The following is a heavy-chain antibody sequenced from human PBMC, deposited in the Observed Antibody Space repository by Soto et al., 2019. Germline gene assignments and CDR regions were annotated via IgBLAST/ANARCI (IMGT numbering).Heavy chain of an antibody. J-gene: IGHJ4*02. Sequence: PGGSLRLSCAASGLTFSNYAMSWVRQAPGGGLEWVSSMSGSGSSPYYADSVKGRFTISRDNSKNTLYLQMNSLRADDTAIYFCAKDMDYKIGALDYWGQGTVVTVSS. CDR3: AKDMDYKIGALDY. CDR1: GLTFSNYA. D-gene: IGHD4-4*01. CDR2: MSGSGSSP. V-gene: IGHV3-23*01.